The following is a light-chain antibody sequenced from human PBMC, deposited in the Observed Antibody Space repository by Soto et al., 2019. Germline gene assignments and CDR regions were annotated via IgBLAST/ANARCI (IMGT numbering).Light chain of an antibody. Sequence: IHMTDSPSTLSASVLDRVTITFLSSQSISSWLAWYQQKPGTAPKLLIYDAYSLESGTPSRFSGRRSGTEFTLTIASVQPEDFATYYCQQYSSYSPLTFGGGTKVDIK. J-gene: IGKJ4*01. CDR1: QSISSW. CDR3: QQYSSYSPLT. V-gene: IGKV1-5*01. CDR2: DAY.